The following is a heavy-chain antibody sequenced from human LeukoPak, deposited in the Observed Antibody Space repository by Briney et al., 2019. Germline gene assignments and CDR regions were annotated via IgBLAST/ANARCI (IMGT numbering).Heavy chain of an antibody. D-gene: IGHD3-22*01. Sequence: GGSLRLSCAASGFAFSTYEINWVRQAPGKGLEWVSYISSSGNNIDYADSVKGRFTISRDNAENSLYLQMNSLRAEDTAVYYCAAYYYDSSPKAVWGQGTMVTVSS. J-gene: IGHJ3*01. CDR3: AAYYYDSSPKAV. V-gene: IGHV3-48*03. CDR1: GFAFSTYE. CDR2: ISSSGNNI.